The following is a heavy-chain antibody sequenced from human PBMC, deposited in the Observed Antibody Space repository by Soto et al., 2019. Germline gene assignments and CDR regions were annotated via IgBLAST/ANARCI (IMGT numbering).Heavy chain of an antibody. CDR1: GGTFSNYA. Sequence: QVQLVQSGAEVKKPGSSVKVSCKASGGTFSNYAISWVRQAPGQGLEWMGGIIPIFGTADYAQKFQGRVTITADESTSTPYLELSRLRSEDTSLYYCAIPSNGKTPYYYYYGMDVWGKGTTVTVSS. D-gene: IGHD4-4*01. V-gene: IGHV1-69*12. CDR2: IIPIFGTA. J-gene: IGHJ6*04. CDR3: AIPSNGKTPYYYYYGMDV.